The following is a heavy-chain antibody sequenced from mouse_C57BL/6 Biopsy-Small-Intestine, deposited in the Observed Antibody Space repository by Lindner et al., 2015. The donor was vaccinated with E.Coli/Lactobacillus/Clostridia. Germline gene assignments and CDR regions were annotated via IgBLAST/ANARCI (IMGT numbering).Heavy chain of an antibody. J-gene: IGHJ4*01. Sequence: SVKVSCKASGYTFTDFFMHWVRQAPGRGLEWMGWINPNSGGTDYAPKFQGRVTMTRDTSISAACMELSRLRTDDTAVYYCAKGSPYGNYVMDVWGQGTTVTVSS. CDR1: GYTFTDFF. CDR3: AKGSPYGNYVMDV. CDR2: INPNSGGT. V-gene: IGHV1-72*04. D-gene: IGHD2-10*02.